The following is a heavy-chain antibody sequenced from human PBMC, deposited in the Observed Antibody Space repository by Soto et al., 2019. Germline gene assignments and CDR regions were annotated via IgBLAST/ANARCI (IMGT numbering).Heavy chain of an antibody. CDR1: GGSISSGGYY. V-gene: IGHV4-31*03. J-gene: IGHJ3*02. Sequence: SETLSLTCTVSGGSISSGGYYWSWIRQHPGKGLEWIGYIYYSGSTYYNPSLKSRVTISVDTSKNQFSLKLSSVTAADTAVYYRARDITSEARAAPSDAFDIWGQGTMVTVSS. CDR2: IYYSGST. D-gene: IGHD2-15*01. CDR3: ARDITSEARAAPSDAFDI.